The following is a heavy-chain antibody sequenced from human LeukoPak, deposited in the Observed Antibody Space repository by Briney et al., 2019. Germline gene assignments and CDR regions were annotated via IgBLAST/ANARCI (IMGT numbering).Heavy chain of an antibody. CDR3: ASGLVDAFDI. CDR2: IKQDGSEK. Sequence: SGGSLRLSCAASGFTVSSNYMSWVRQAPGKGLEWVANIKQDGSEKYYEDSVKGRFTISRDNAKNSLYLQMNSLRAEDTAVYYCASGLVDAFDIWGQGTMVTVSS. CDR1: GFTVSSNY. J-gene: IGHJ3*02. V-gene: IGHV3-7*01. D-gene: IGHD6-6*01.